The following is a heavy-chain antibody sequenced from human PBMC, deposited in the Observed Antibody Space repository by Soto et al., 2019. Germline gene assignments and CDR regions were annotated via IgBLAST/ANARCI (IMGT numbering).Heavy chain of an antibody. CDR1: GYSFTSYW. J-gene: IGHJ6*02. D-gene: IGHD4-17*01. CDR3: ATQEIRNYGMDF. Sequence: AEAMKISCKGSGYSFTSYWIGWVRQMPGKGLEWMGIIYPGDSDTRYSPSFQGQVTISADKSLSTAYLQWSSLKASDTAMYYCATQEIRNYGMDFWGQRTSVIVSS. V-gene: IGHV5-51*01. CDR2: IYPGDSDT.